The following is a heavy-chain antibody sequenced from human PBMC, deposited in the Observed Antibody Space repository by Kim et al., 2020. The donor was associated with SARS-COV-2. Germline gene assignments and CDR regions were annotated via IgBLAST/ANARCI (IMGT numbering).Heavy chain of an antibody. Sequence: GGSLRLSCAASGFTFSSYAMSWVRQAPGKGLGWVSAISVSGGTPSYEAPVKGRFTISRDNSKNTLYLQMNSLRAEDTAVYYCAKDLRAYYYGSGSYQLFDYWGQGTLVTVSS. CDR1: GFTFSSYA. CDR2: ISVSGGTP. V-gene: IGHV3-23*01. D-gene: IGHD3-10*01. J-gene: IGHJ4*02. CDR3: AKDLRAYYYGSGSYQLFDY.